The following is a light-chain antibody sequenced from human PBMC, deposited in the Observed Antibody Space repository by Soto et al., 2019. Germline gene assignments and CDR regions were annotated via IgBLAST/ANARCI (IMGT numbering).Light chain of an antibody. CDR3: QHYNNLPLT. CDR1: QSVSSN. J-gene: IGKJ4*01. CDR2: GAS. V-gene: IGKV3-15*01. Sequence: EIVMTQSPATLSVSPGERATLSCRASQSVSSNLAWYQQKPGQGPRLLIYGASTRATGIPARFSGSGSGTEFTLTISSLQYEDFAVYYCQHYNNLPLTFGGGTKVDIK.